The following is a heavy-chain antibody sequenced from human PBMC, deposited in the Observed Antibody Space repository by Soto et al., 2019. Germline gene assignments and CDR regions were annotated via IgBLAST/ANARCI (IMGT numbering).Heavy chain of an antibody. CDR1: GGSFSGYY. CDR2: INHSGST. CDR3: ARANCSSTSCIRAEYFQH. V-gene: IGHV4-34*01. J-gene: IGHJ1*01. Sequence: SETLSLTCAVYGGSFSGYYWSWIRQPPGKGLEWIGEINHSGSTNYNPSLKSRVTISVDTSKNQFSLKLSSVTAADTAVYYCARANCSSTSCIRAEYFQHWGQGTLVTVSS. D-gene: IGHD2-2*01.